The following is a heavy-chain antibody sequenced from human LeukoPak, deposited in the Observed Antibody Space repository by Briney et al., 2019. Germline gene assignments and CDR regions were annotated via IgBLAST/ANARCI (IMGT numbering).Heavy chain of an antibody. CDR3: ARGRYGPDFDY. CDR2: INSDGSIT. J-gene: IGHJ4*02. CDR1: GFTFSSYW. V-gene: IGHV3-74*01. Sequence: GGSLRLSCAASGFTFSSYWMHWVRQAPGKGLVWVSRINSDGSITTYADSVKGRFTISRDNAKNTLYLQMNSLRAEDTAVYYCARGRYGPDFDYWGQGTLVTVSS. D-gene: IGHD5-18*01.